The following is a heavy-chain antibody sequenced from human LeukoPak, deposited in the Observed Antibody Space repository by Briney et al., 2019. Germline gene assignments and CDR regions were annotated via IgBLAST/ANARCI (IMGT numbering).Heavy chain of an antibody. CDR3: AKDFIAVSTVTTGWFDP. J-gene: IGHJ5*02. Sequence: GGSLRLSCAPTGFTFISYGMHWVRQAPGKGLEGVAFIRYDVSNKYYADSVKGRFTISRDNSKNTLYQQMNSLRAEDTAVYYCAKDFIAVSTVTTGWFDPWGQGTLVTVSS. CDR1: GFTFISYG. V-gene: IGHV3-30*02. CDR2: IRYDVSNK. D-gene: IGHD4-17*01.